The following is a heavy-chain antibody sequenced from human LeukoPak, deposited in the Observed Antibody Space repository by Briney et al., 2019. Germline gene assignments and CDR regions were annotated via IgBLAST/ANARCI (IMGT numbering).Heavy chain of an antibody. CDR3: ARGPPNGYSYGPFEY. D-gene: IGHD5-18*01. Sequence: SETLSHTCAVSKGSFNLYYWAWIRQTLGKGLEWIGEIDHSGDTNYNPSFQSRVTMSVDTSKKHFSLRLKSVTGADTAVYYCARGPPNGYSYGPFEYWDQGALVTVSS. CDR1: KGSFNLYY. V-gene: IGHV4-34*01. CDR2: IDHSGDT. J-gene: IGHJ4*02.